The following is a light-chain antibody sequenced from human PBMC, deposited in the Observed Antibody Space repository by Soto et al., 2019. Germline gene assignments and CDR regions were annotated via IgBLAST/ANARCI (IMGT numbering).Light chain of an antibody. Sequence: EIVVTQSPGTLSLSPGERATLSCRASQSVSSSYLAWYQQKPGQAPRLLIYGASSRATGIPDRFSGSGSGTDFTLTISRLEPEDFAVYYCQQFATSPLTFGGGTKVDIK. CDR3: QQFATSPLT. CDR1: QSVSSSY. J-gene: IGKJ4*01. V-gene: IGKV3-20*01. CDR2: GAS.